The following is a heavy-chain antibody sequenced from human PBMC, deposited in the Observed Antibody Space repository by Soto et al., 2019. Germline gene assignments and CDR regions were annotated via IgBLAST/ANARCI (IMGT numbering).Heavy chain of an antibody. CDR2: ISYDGSNK. CDR3: ARTKQALFDY. Sequence: PGGSLRLSCAASGFTFSSYAMHWVRQAPGKGLEWVAVISYDGSNKYYADSVKGRFTISRDNSKNTLYLQMNSLRAEDTAVYYCARTKQALFDYWGQGTLVTVSS. CDR1: GFTFSSYA. V-gene: IGHV3-30-3*01. D-gene: IGHD2-8*01. J-gene: IGHJ4*02.